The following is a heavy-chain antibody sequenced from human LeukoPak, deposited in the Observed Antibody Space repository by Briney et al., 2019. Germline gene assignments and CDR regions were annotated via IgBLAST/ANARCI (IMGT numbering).Heavy chain of an antibody. CDR2: TSYDGSNK. Sequence: GGSLRLSCAASGXPFSTYLMHWVRQAPGKGLEWVAVTSYDGSNKYYADSVKGRFTISRDNSKNTLYLQVNSLRAEDTAVYYCARQRPNSDCFDYWGQGTLVTVSS. V-gene: IGHV3-30-3*01. D-gene: IGHD2-21*02. CDR3: ARQRPNSDCFDY. CDR1: GXPFSTYL. J-gene: IGHJ4*02.